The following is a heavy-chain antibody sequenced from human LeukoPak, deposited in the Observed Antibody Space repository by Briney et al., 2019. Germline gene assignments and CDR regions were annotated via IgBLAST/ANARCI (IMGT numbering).Heavy chain of an antibody. CDR3: ARKYCSGGSCYVDY. D-gene: IGHD2-15*01. J-gene: IGHJ4*02. V-gene: IGHV7-4-1*02. CDR2: INTNTGNP. CDR1: GYTFTSYA. Sequence: ASVKVSCKASGYTFTSYAMNWVRQAPGQGLEWMGWINTNTGNPTYAQGFTGRFVFSLDTSVSTAYLQISSLKAEDTAVYYCARKYCSGGSCYVDYWGQGTLVTVSS.